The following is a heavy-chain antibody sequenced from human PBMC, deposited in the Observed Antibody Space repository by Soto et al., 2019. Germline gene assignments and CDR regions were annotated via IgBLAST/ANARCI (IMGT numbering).Heavy chain of an antibody. CDR1: GFTSSSYA. CDR2: ISGIGDSK. CDR3: ARIPFDHVGGTDRYSPNFDY. V-gene: IGHV3-23*01. D-gene: IGHD3-16*02. J-gene: IGHJ4*02. Sequence: QPGGSLRLSCAASGFTSSSYALSWVRQGPGKGLEWVSGISGIGDSKHYSDSLKARFTISRDNSKNTLFLQMNSLRAGDTAVYYCARIPFDHVGGTDRYSPNFDYWGQGTQVTVSS.